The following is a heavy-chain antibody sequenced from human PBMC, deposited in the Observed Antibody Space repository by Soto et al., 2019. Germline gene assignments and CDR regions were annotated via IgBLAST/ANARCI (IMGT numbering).Heavy chain of an antibody. J-gene: IGHJ4*02. Sequence: GGSLRLSCAASGFTFSSYAMSWVRQAPGKGLEWVSAISGSGGNTYYADSVKGRFTISRDNSKNTLYLQMNSLRAEDTAVYYCAKVPSQLTYYFDYWGQGTLVTVSS. CDR3: AKVPSQLTYYFDY. CDR2: ISGSGGNT. V-gene: IGHV3-23*01. CDR1: GFTFSSYA. D-gene: IGHD2-2*01.